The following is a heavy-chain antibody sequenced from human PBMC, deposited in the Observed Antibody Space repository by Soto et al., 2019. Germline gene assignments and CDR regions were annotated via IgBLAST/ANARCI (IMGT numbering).Heavy chain of an antibody. CDR3: ARELQGLYYFDY. J-gene: IGHJ4*01. CDR2: INGGNGNT. D-gene: IGHD4-4*01. CDR1: EYTFTSYT. V-gene: IGHV1-3*01. Sequence: QVQVLQSGAEVKKPGSSVKVSCKASEYTFTSYTMHWVRQAPGQRLEWMGWINGGNGNTKYSQKFQGRVTITRETSAITAYMELSSLRSDDTAVYYCARELQGLYYFDYWGHGTLVTGSS.